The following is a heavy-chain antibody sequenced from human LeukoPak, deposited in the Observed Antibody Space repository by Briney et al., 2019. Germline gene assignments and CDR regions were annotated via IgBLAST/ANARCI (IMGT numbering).Heavy chain of an antibody. Sequence: SETLSLTCTVSGGSISSSSYYWGWIRQPPGKGLEWIGSIYYSGSTYYNPSLKSRVTISVDTSKSQFSLKLSSVTAADTAVYYCANQGDDYGDYVDYWGQGTLVTVSS. CDR3: ANQGDDYGDYVDY. V-gene: IGHV4-39*01. CDR1: GGSISSSSYY. J-gene: IGHJ4*02. D-gene: IGHD4-17*01. CDR2: IYYSGST.